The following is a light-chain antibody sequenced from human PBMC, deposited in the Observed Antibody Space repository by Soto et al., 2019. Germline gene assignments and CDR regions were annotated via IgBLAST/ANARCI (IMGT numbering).Light chain of an antibody. CDR2: GAS. V-gene: IGKV3-20*01. J-gene: IGKJ4*01. CDR1: QSVSSNY. CDR3: QQYGSSPLT. Sequence: EIVLTQSPGTLSLSPGERGTLSCRASQSVSSNYLAWYRQKPGQAPRLLIYGASSRATGIPDRFSGSGSGTDFTLTISRLEPEDFALYYCQQYGSSPLTFGGGTKVDIK.